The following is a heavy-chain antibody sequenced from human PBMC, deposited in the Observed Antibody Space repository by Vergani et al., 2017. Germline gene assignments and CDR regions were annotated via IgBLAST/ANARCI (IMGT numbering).Heavy chain of an antibody. D-gene: IGHD2-2*01. J-gene: IGHJ5*02. CDR3: AKEDVVVPAARGLA. CDR1: GFTFDDYA. V-gene: IGHV3-9*01. CDR2: ISWNSGSI. Sequence: EVQLVESGGGLVQPGKSLRLSCAASGFTFDDYAMHWVRQAPGKGLEWVSGISWNSGSIGYADSVKGRFTISRDNSKNTLYLQMNSLRAEDTAVYYCAKEDVVVPAARGLAWGQGTLVTVSS.